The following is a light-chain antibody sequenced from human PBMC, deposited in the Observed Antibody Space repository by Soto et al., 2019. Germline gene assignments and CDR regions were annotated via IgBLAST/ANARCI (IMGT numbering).Light chain of an antibody. J-gene: IGKJ3*01. CDR3: QQSFSIPVT. CDR2: DAS. Sequence: DIQMTQSPSSLSATVGDRVTITCRASQTIGKYLNWYQQQPGKVPKLLIYDASYLQSGVPSRFSGSGSGTDFTLNISDLRPEDFSTYYCQQSFSIPVTFGPGTKVDI. V-gene: IGKV1-39*01. CDR1: QTIGKY.